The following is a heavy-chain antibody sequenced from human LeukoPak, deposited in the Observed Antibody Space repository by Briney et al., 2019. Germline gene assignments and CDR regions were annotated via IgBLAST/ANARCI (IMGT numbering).Heavy chain of an antibody. V-gene: IGHV3-11*01. CDR2: ISGTGNNK. CDR1: GFTFSDYY. J-gene: IGHJ4*02. CDR3: ARDYSESEYFFDY. D-gene: IGHD1-26*01. Sequence: GGSLRLSCAASGFTFSDYYMSWIRQAPGKGLEWVSYISGTGNNKYYAGSVKGRFTISRDNAQNSLYLQMSSLRAEDTAMYYCARDYSESEYFFDYWGQGSLVAVPS.